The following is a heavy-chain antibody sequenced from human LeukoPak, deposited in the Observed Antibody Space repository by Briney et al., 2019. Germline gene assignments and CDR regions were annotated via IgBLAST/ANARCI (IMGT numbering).Heavy chain of an antibody. CDR2: ISSSSSTI. CDR3: ARDSPFHYDILTGYQNWFDP. V-gene: IGHV3-48*02. J-gene: IGHJ5*02. D-gene: IGHD3-9*01. Sequence: GGSLRLSCAASGFTFSSYSMNWVRQAPGKGLEWVSYISSSSSTIYYADSVKGRFTISRDNAKNSLYLQMNSLRDEDTAVYYCARDSPFHYDILTGYQNWFDPWGQGTLVTVSS. CDR1: GFTFSSYS.